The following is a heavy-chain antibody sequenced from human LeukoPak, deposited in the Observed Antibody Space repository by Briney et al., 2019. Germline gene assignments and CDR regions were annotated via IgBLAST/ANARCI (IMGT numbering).Heavy chain of an antibody. J-gene: IGHJ4*02. CDR3: AKDAGVAAAGALDS. V-gene: IGHV3-30*18. D-gene: IGHD6-13*01. CDR2: ISKDGSSK. Sequence: GGSLRLSCAAPGFTFSSDGMHRVRQTPGKGLEWVTVISKDGSSKFYADSVKGRFTISRDNSKNTLYLQMNSLRAEDTALYYCAKDAGVAAAGALDSWGQGTLVTVSS. CDR1: GFTFSSDG.